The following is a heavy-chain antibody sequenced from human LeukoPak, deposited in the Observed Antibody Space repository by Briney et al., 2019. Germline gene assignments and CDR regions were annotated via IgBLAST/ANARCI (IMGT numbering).Heavy chain of an antibody. Sequence: SGTLSLTCTVSGGSISSGGCYWSWIRQHPGKGLERIGYIYYSGSTYYNPSLKSRVTISVDTSKNQFSLKLSSVTAADTAVYYCASPYAPLGYGMDVWGQGTTVTVSS. CDR3: ASPYAPLGYGMDV. CDR2: IYYSGST. V-gene: IGHV4-31*03. D-gene: IGHD2-2*01. J-gene: IGHJ6*02. CDR1: GGSISSGGCY.